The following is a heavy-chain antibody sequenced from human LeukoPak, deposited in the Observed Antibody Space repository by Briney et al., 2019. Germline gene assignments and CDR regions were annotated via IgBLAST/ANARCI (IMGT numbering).Heavy chain of an antibody. V-gene: IGHV4-30-2*01. D-gene: IGHD5-12*01. CDR2: IYHSGST. CDR1: GGSISSGGYS. J-gene: IGHJ5*01. CDR3: ATSHSGYDYWFDP. Sequence: SQTLPLTCAISGGSISSGGYSWTWIRQPPGKGLEWIGYIYHSGSTYYKPSLKSRVTISVDRSKNQFSLKLTSVTAADTAIYYCATSHSGYDYWFDPWGQGTLVTVSS.